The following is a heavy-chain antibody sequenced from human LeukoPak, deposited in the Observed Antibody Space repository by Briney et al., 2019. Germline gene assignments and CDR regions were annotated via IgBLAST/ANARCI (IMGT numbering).Heavy chain of an antibody. Sequence: SETLSLTCTVSGGSITGSSYSWGWIRQPPGKGLEWIGSIYYSGNTYYNPSLKSRVTISVDTSKKQFSLKLSSVTAADTSMYYCARNKDGYNLDRYFDYWGQGTLVTVSS. J-gene: IGHJ4*02. V-gene: IGHV4-39*01. CDR3: ARNKDGYNLDRYFDY. CDR2: IYYSGNT. CDR1: GGSITGSSYS. D-gene: IGHD5-24*01.